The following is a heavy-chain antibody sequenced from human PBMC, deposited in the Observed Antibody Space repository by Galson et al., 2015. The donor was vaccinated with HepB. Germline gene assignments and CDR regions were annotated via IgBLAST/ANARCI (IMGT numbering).Heavy chain of an antibody. CDR2: INTNTGSP. Sequence: SVKVSCKASGDTFTKYALNWVRQAPGQGLEWMGRINTNTGSPTYAQGFTGRFVFSLDTSVSTAYLQISSLKAEDTAVYYCARSSSWHHFYGMDVWGQGTTVTVSS. J-gene: IGHJ6*02. CDR3: ARSSSWHHFYGMDV. V-gene: IGHV7-4-1*02. CDR1: GDTFTKYA. D-gene: IGHD6-13*01.